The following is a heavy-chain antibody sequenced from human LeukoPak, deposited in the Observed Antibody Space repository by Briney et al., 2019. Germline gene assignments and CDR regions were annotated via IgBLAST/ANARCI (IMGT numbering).Heavy chain of an antibody. CDR2: ISGSGGST. CDR1: GFTFSSYA. V-gene: IGHV3-23*01. CDR3: AKVTEPYRPPTDFDY. J-gene: IGHJ4*02. D-gene: IGHD2-21*01. Sequence: GGSLRLSCAVSGFTFSSYAMSWVRQAPGKGLEWVSAISGSGGSTYYADSVKGRFTISRDNSKNTLYLQMNSLRAEDTAVYYCAKVTEPYRPPTDFDYWGQGTLVTVSS.